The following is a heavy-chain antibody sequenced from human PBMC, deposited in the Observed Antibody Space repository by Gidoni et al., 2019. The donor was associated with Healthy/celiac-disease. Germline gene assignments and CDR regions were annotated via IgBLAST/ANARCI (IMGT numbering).Heavy chain of an antibody. V-gene: IGHV3-30*04. CDR2: ISYDGRNK. CDR1: GFTFSSYA. Sequence: QVQLMESGGGVVQPGRSLRLSCAASGFTFSSYAMHWVRQAPGKGLEWVAVISYDGRNKYNIDSVKGRFSISRDNSKNTLYLQMNSLRVEDTAVYYCARGAQGYVGGAMVTFWGQGTLVTVSS. J-gene: IGHJ4*02. D-gene: IGHD5-18*01. CDR3: ARGAQGYVGGAMVTF.